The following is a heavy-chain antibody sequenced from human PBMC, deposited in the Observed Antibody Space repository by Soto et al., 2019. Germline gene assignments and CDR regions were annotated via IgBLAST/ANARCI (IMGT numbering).Heavy chain of an antibody. Sequence: GGSLRLSCTASGFNTRFYSMSWVRQTPGKGLEWVAALSRSGGATYYADSVRGRFTISRDASKDTLFLQMRNLRAEDTAIYYCSKGEMSTIRNSFDPWGQGTLVTVSS. V-gene: IGHV3-23*01. D-gene: IGHD1-1*01. CDR2: LSRSGGAT. CDR3: SKGEMSTIRNSFDP. CDR1: GFNTRFYS. J-gene: IGHJ5*02.